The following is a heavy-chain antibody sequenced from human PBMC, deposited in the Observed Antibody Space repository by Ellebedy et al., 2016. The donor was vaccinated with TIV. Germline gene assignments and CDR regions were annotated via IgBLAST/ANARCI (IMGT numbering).Heavy chain of an antibody. CDR1: GYTLTELS. CDR3: ALGAGLLSSTFDY. CDR2: FDPEDGET. Sequence: ASVKVSXKVSGYTLTELSMHWVRQAPGKGLEWMGGFDPEDGETIYAQKFQGRVTMTEDTSTDTAYMELSSLRSEDTAVYYCALGAGLLSSTFDYWGQGTLVTVSS. D-gene: IGHD3-16*01. J-gene: IGHJ4*02. V-gene: IGHV1-24*01.